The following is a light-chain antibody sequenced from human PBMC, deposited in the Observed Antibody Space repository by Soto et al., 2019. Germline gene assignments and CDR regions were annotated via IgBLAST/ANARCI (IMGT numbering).Light chain of an antibody. Sequence: EIVMTQSPATLSVSPGERVTLSCRASESISFNLAWYQQKPGQAPSLLMYGVFARATGIPARFSGSGSGTKCTLTISSLQSEDFAVYYCQQYNTWSSITFGQGTRLEIK. J-gene: IGKJ5*01. V-gene: IGKV3-15*01. CDR1: ESISFN. CDR3: QQYNTWSSIT. CDR2: GVF.